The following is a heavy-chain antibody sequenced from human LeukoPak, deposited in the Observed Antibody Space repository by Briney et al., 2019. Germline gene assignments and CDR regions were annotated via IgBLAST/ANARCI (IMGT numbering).Heavy chain of an antibody. Sequence: GGSLRLSCEASGFTFSSYWMSWVRQAPGKGLEWVANIKQDGSEKYYVDSVKGRFTISRDNAKNSLDLQMNSLRAEDTAVYYCARDKSWNPRGYYYYNGLDVWGQGTTVTVSS. D-gene: IGHD1-1*01. CDR3: ARDKSWNPRGYYYYNGLDV. CDR2: IKQDGSEK. CDR1: GFTFSSYW. J-gene: IGHJ6*02. V-gene: IGHV3-7*01.